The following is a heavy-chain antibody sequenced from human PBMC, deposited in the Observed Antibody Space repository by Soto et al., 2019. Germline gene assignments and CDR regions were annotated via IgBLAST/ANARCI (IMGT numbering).Heavy chain of an antibody. J-gene: IGHJ4*02. CDR3: ARGHQIHHARGVGAPFDY. D-gene: IGHD1-26*01. V-gene: IGHV4-34*01. CDR2: INHSGST. CDR1: GGSFSGYY. Sequence: QVQLQQWGAGLLKPSETLSLTCAVYGGSFSGYYWSWIRQPPGKGLEWIGEINHSGSTNYNPSLKSRVTISVDTSKNQFSLKLSSVTAADTAVYYCARGHQIHHARGVGAPFDYWGQGTLVTVSS.